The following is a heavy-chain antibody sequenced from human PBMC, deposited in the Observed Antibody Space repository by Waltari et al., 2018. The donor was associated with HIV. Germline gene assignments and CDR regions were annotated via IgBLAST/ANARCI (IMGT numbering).Heavy chain of an antibody. J-gene: IGHJ3*01. CDR2: ISPSKGDR. CDR1: GYTFSSSG. CDR3: ATTVSDIDL. V-gene: IGHV1-18*01. D-gene: IGHD4-17*01. Sequence: QIQLVQSGPEVRKPGASVKVSCKTSGYTFSSSGISWVRQAPGQGLEWMGWISPSKGDRNYKQKFQDRVTMTTDTSTRTAYMELRSLRSDDTAVYYCATTVSDIDLWGQGTLVAVSS.